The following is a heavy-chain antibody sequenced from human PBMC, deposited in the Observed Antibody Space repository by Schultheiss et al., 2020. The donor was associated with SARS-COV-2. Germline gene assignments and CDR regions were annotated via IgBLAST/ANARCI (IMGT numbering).Heavy chain of an antibody. CDR2: ISYDGSNK. D-gene: IGHD6-19*01. CDR1: GFTFSSYG. J-gene: IGHJ4*02. Sequence: GGSLRLSCAASGFTFSSYGMHWVRQAPGKGLEWVAVISYDGSNKYYADSVKGRFTISRDNSKNTLYLQMNSLRAEDTAVYYCARDSGLGDFDYWGQGTLVTVSS. CDR3: ARDSGLGDFDY. V-gene: IGHV3-30*06.